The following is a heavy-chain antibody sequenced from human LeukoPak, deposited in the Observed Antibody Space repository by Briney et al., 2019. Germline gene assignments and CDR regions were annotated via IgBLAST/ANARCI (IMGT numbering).Heavy chain of an antibody. Sequence: SETLSLTCTVSGGSISSYYWSWIRQPPGKGLEWIGYIFHSGSAYYNPSLKSRVTMSVDRSKDHFSLKLISVTAADTAVYYCARKDYGGRPRGFDPWGQGTLVTVSS. CDR1: GGSISSYY. CDR3: ARKDYGGRPRGFDP. D-gene: IGHD4-23*01. V-gene: IGHV4-59*04. J-gene: IGHJ5*02. CDR2: IFHSGSA.